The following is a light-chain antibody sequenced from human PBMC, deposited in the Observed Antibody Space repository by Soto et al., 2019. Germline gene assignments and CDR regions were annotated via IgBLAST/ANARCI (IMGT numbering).Light chain of an antibody. J-gene: IGKJ5*01. CDR3: QQYGTSIT. CDR2: GAT. CDR1: QSFSSSY. V-gene: IGKV3-20*01. Sequence: EIVLTQSPGTLSLSPGERATLSCRASQSFSSSYLAWYQQKPGQAPRLLIYGATNRATGIPDRFSGSGSGTDFTLTISRLETEDFEVYYCQQYGTSITFGQGTRLEI.